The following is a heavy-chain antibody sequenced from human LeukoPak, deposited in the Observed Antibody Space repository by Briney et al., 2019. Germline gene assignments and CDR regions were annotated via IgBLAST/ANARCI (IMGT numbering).Heavy chain of an antibody. CDR1: GYTFTTYD. CDR2: MNSISGNT. D-gene: IGHD3-22*01. V-gene: IGHV1-8*01. CDR3: ARAMFYYDSSGYYAWFDP. Sequence: ASVKVSCKASGYTFTTYDINWVRQAPGRGLEWMGSMNSISGNTGYAQKFQGRVTMTRDTSISTAYMELSSLRSEDTAVYYCARAMFYYDSSGYYAWFDPWGQGTLVTVSS. J-gene: IGHJ5*02.